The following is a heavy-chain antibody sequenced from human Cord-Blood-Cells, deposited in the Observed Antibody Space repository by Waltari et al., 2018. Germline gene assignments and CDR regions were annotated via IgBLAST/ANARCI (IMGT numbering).Heavy chain of an antibody. CDR2: ISPIGGST. D-gene: IGHD2-2*01. CDR1: GYTFTSYY. CDR3: ARDCSSTSCFFHPAFDI. J-gene: IGHJ3*02. V-gene: IGHV1-46*01. Sequence: QVQLVQSGAEVKKPGASVKVSCKASGYTFTSYYMHWVRQAPGQGLEWIGIISPIGGSTSYAQKFQGRVTMTRDTSTSTVYMELSSLRSEDTAVYYCARDCSSTSCFFHPAFDIWGQGTMVTVSS.